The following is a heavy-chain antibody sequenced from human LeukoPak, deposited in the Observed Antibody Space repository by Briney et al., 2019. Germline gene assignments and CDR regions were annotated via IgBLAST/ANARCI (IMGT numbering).Heavy chain of an antibody. CDR2: ISGSGGST. J-gene: IGHJ6*03. Sequence: GGSLRLSCAASGFTFSSYAMSWVRQAPGKGLEWVSAISGSGGSTYYADSVKGRFTISRDNSKNTLYLQMNSLRAEDTAVYYCAKVVGIVAADTDYYYYYMDVWGKGTTVTVSS. CDR1: GFTFSSYA. D-gene: IGHD6-13*01. V-gene: IGHV3-23*01. CDR3: AKVVGIVAADTDYYYYYMDV.